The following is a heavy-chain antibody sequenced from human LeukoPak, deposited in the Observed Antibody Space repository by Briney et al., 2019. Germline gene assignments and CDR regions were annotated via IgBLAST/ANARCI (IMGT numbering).Heavy chain of an antibody. D-gene: IGHD4-17*01. CDR2: IYHSGYT. V-gene: IGHV4-38-2*02. Sequence: TSETLSLTCTVSGYSISTSYYWGWIRQPPGKGLEWIGSIYHSGYTYYNPSLKSRVTISVDTSKNQFSLKLNSVTAADTAVYYCARAGYGDSDFDYWGQGTLVTVSS. J-gene: IGHJ4*02. CDR3: ARAGYGDSDFDY. CDR1: GYSISTSYY.